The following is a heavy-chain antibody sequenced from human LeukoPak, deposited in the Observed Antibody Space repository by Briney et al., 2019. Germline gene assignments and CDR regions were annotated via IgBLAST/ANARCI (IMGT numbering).Heavy chain of an antibody. Sequence: SETLSLTCTVSGGSLSSGSYYWNWLRQSPGKGLEWIGYIHYSGTTNYNPSLNSRVTISLDTSKNQSYMRLTSVTAADTAVYYCARGTAFGYWGQGTLVTVSS. CDR1: GGSLSSGSYY. D-gene: IGHD1-1*01. CDR3: ARGTAFGY. J-gene: IGHJ4*02. CDR2: IHYSGTT. V-gene: IGHV4-61*01.